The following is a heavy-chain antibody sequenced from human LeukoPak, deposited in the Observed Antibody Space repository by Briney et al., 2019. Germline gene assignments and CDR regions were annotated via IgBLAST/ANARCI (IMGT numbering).Heavy chain of an antibody. D-gene: IGHD4-11*01. Sequence: SETLSLTCAVSGGSLRHLYWSWIRQPPGKGPEWIAEINDSGSTHYNPSLKSRITISVDTSKTQFSLKLTSLTAADTAMYFCARGGSNYSINSWGQGTLVIVSS. CDR1: GGSLRHLY. CDR2: INDSGST. V-gene: IGHV4-34*01. CDR3: ARGGSNYSINS. J-gene: IGHJ4*02.